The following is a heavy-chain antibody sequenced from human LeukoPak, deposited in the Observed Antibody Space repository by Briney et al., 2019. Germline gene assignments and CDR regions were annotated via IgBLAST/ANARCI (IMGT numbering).Heavy chain of an antibody. V-gene: IGHV3-66*01. CDR1: GFSVSNNY. D-gene: IGHD2-2*01. J-gene: IGHJ1*01. CDR3: ASDSCSPEYFQH. CDR2: IYSGGST. Sequence: GGSLRLSCAASGFSVSNNYMSWVRQAPGKGLEWVSVIYSGGSTFYADSVKGRFTISRDNSKNTLYLQMNSLRAEDTAVYYCASDSCSPEYFQHWGQGTLVTVSS.